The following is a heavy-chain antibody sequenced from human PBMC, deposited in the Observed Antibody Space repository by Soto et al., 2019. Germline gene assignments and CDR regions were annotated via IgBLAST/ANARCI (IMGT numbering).Heavy chain of an antibody. V-gene: IGHV5-51*01. CDR1: GYNFASHW. Sequence: GESLKISCKGSGYNFASHWIGWVRQTPGKGLEWMGTIYPSDSDTRYSPSFQGQVSISADKSINTAYLQWSGLKASDTAIYFCVRRSDFDISGYSDFDYWGQGTRVTVSS. D-gene: IGHD5-12*01. J-gene: IGHJ4*02. CDR2: IYPSDSDT. CDR3: VRRSDFDISGYSDFDY.